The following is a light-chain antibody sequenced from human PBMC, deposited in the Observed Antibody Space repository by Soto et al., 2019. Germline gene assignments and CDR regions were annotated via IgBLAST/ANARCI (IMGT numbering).Light chain of an antibody. Sequence: DIQITQSPSTLSASVGDRVTITCRASQSISNWLAWYQQKTGKAPNLLIFDASSLESGVPSRFSGSGSGTEFTLTISSLQSGDFATYYCQQYNTYPWTFGQGTKVE. CDR3: QQYNTYPWT. J-gene: IGKJ1*01. CDR1: QSISNW. CDR2: DAS. V-gene: IGKV1-5*01.